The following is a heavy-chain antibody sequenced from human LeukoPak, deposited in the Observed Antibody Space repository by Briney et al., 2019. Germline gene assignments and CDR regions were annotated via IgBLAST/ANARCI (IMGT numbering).Heavy chain of an antibody. CDR1: VYTFSDYN. Sequence: ASAKVSPKASVYTFSDYNMQAGPDTPGQGLESGGINKPIRGRPSSTQKFQGRVTMTRDTSTTTIYSELSSPPAEDTAVYYCARGRYYDSSGYEASDYWGQGTLVTVSA. V-gene: IGHV1-46*01. CDR2: NKPIRGRP. CDR3: ARGRYYDSSGYEASDY. D-gene: IGHD3-22*01. J-gene: IGHJ4*02.